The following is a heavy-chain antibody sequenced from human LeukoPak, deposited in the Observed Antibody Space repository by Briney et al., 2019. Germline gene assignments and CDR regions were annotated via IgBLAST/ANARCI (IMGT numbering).Heavy chain of an antibody. CDR2: INTNTGNP. CDR1: GHTFTSYA. J-gene: IGHJ4*02. Sequence: ASVKVSCKASGHTFTSYAMNWVRQAPGQGLEWMGWINTNTGNPTYAQGFTGRFVFSLDTSVSTAYLQISSLKAEDTAVYYCARVKTYYYGSGSWADYWGQGTLVTVSS. CDR3: ARVKTYYYGSGSWADY. D-gene: IGHD3-10*01. V-gene: IGHV7-4-1*02.